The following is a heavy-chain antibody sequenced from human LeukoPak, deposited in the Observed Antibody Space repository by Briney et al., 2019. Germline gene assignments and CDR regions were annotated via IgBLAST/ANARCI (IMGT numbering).Heavy chain of an antibody. CDR1: GGSVSSGSYY. CDR3: ASRYYYDSSGKIDY. Sequence: SETLSLTCTVSGGSVSSGSYYWSWIRQPPGKGLEWIGEINHSGSTNYNPSLKSRVTISVDTSKNQFSLKLSSVTAADTAVYYCASRYYYDSSGKIDYWGQGTLVTVSS. CDR2: INHSGST. D-gene: IGHD3-22*01. V-gene: IGHV4-39*07. J-gene: IGHJ4*02.